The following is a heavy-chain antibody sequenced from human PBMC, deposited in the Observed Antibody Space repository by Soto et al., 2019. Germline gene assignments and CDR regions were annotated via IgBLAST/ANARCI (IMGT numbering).Heavy chain of an antibody. CDR2: IYYSGST. CDR3: ARFNWYFDL. V-gene: IGHV4-59*08. Sequence: QVQLQESGPGLVKPSETLSLTCTVSGGSISSYYWSWIRQPPGKGLEWIGYIYYSGSTNYNPSLKSRVTISVDTSKNQFSLKMRSVTAADTAVYYCARFNWYFDLGGLGTLVTVSS. CDR1: GGSISSYY. J-gene: IGHJ2*01.